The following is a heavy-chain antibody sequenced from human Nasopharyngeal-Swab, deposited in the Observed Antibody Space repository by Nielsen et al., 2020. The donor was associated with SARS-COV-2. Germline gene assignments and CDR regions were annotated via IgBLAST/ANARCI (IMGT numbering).Heavy chain of an antibody. CDR2: IYYSGST. CDR3: ARQPKQWLVQNPKLYFDY. V-gene: IGHV4-39*01. D-gene: IGHD6-19*01. Sequence: SQTLSLTCAVYGGSFSSYYWGWIRQPPGKGLEWIGSIYYSGSTYYNPSLKSRVTISVDTSKNQFSLKLSSVTAADTAVYYCARQPKQWLVQNPKLYFDYWGQGTLVTVSS. J-gene: IGHJ4*02. CDR1: GGSFSSYY.